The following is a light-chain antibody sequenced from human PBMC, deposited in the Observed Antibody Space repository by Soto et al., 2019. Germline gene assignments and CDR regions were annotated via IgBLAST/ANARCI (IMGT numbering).Light chain of an antibody. Sequence: QSALTQPRSVSGSPGQSVTISCTGTSSDVGGYNYVSWYQQHPGKAPKLMIYDVNKRPSGVPDRFSGSKSGNTVSLTISGLQAEDEADYYCCSYAGSYTVVFGGGTKVTVL. J-gene: IGLJ2*01. CDR3: CSYAGSYTVV. V-gene: IGLV2-11*01. CDR2: DVN. CDR1: SSDVGGYNY.